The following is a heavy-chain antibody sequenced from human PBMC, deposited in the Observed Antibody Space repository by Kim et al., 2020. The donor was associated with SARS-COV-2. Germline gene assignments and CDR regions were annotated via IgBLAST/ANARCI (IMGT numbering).Heavy chain of an antibody. D-gene: IGHD3-10*01. Sequence: SVKVSCKASGGIFSNHAISWVRQAPRQGLEWMGRITPILGRANYAQRFQGRVTITADRFTNTAYMEMSGLRSEDTAVYYCAREGVTVDYSYYYMDVLVK. J-gene: IGHJ6*03. CDR2: ITPILGRA. V-gene: IGHV1-69*04. CDR1: GGIFSNHA. CDR3: AREGVTVDYSYYYMDV.